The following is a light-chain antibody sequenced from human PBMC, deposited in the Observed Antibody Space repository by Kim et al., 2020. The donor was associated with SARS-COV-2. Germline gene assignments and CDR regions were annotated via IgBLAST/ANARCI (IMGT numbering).Light chain of an antibody. CDR3: QQYGSAPFT. CDR1: QTVTSNY. Sequence: PGARATLSCRASQTVTSNYLAWYQQKPGQAPRLLISGASRRATGIPDRFSGSGSGTDFTLTISRLEPEDFAVYFCQQYGSAPFTFGQGTKLE. J-gene: IGKJ2*01. V-gene: IGKV3-20*01. CDR2: GAS.